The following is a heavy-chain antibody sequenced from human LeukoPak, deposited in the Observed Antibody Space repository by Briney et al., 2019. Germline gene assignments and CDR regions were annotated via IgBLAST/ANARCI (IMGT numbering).Heavy chain of an antibody. V-gene: IGHV4-4*02. CDR2: IYHSGST. CDR1: GGSISSSNW. J-gene: IGHJ4*02. CDR3: ARGLREAVAFPLGY. D-gene: IGHD6-19*01. Sequence: PSGTLSLTCAVSGGSISSSNWWSWVRQPPGKGLEWIGEIYHSGSTNYNPSLKSRVTISVDKSKNQFSLKLSSVTAADTAVYYCARGLREAVAFPLGYWGQGTLVTVSS.